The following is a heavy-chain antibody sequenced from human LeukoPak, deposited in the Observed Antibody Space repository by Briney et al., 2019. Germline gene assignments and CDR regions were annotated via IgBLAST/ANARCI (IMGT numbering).Heavy chain of an antibody. CDR2: DYSGDSDT. D-gene: IGHD2-2*01. CDR1: GYRFASYW. CDR3: ARRNCSSTSCYYFDY. J-gene: IGHJ4*02. Sequence: GESLKISCKGSGYRFASYWIGWVRQMPGKGLECMGLDYSGDSDTRYSPSFQGQVTISVDKSTSTAYLQWSSLKASDTAMYYCARRNCSSTSCYYFDYWGQGTLVTVSS. V-gene: IGHV5-51*01.